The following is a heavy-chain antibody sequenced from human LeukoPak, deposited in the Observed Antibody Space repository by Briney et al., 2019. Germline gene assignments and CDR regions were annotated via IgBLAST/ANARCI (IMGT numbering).Heavy chain of an antibody. CDR3: AKNLVGGINFFEY. V-gene: IGHV3-53*01. Sequence: PGGSLRLSCAASGFTVSSNYMSWVRQAPGKGLEWVSVIYSGGSTYYAESVKGRFSISRDNSKNTLSLQMNSLRAEDTALYYCAKNLVGGINFFEYWGQGTLVTVSS. CDR1: GFTVSSNY. CDR2: IYSGGST. D-gene: IGHD1-26*01. J-gene: IGHJ4*02.